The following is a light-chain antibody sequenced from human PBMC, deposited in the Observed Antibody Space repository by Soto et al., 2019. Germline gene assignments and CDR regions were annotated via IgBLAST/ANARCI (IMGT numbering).Light chain of an antibody. Sequence: SVGTGGRSRLSCRASQSVSNYLAWYKQKPGQAPRLLIYDAYNRATGIPARFSGSGSGTDFTLTISILEPQDFAFYYCQQRTNAFGGGTKVDIK. CDR3: QQRTNA. CDR2: DAY. V-gene: IGKV3-11*01. J-gene: IGKJ4*01. CDR1: QSVSNY.